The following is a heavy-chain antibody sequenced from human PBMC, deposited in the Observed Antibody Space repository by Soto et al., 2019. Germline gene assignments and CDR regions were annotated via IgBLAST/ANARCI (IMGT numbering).Heavy chain of an antibody. CDR3: VRVGVGIGNHFDS. J-gene: IGHJ4*02. CDR1: NGSISGFS. D-gene: IGHD1-26*01. Sequence: SETLSLSCRVSNGSISGFSWTWIRQPPGKILEWIGYIHYSGRTDYNPSLTSRATMSVDTSKNQFSLNLKSITAADTAVYYCVRVGVGIGNHFDSWGRGTPVTVSS. V-gene: IGHV4-59*12. CDR2: IHYSGRT.